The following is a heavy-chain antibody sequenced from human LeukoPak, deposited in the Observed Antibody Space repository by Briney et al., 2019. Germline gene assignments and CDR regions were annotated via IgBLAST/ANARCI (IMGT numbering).Heavy chain of an antibody. Sequence: GASVKVSCKASGYTFTGYYMHWVRQAPGQGLEWMGWINPNSGGTNYAQKFQGRVTMTRDTSISTAYMELSRLSSVTAADTAVYYCARGRGYSGYDIDYCYYYMDVWGKGTTVTVSS. D-gene: IGHD5-12*01. CDR3: ARGRGYSGYDIDYCYYYMDV. J-gene: IGHJ6*03. V-gene: IGHV1-2*02. CDR2: INPNSGGT. CDR1: GYTFTGYY.